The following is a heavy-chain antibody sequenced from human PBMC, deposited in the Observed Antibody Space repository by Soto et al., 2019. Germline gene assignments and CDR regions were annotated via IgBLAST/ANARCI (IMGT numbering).Heavy chain of an antibody. J-gene: IGHJ4*02. D-gene: IGHD3-16*01. CDR3: ASLIYHNSNVYDYDS. Sequence: EVRLVESGGGLVQPGWPLRLSCAASWFTFSGSSVPWVRQASGKGGEWVARSRSKANNYATTYAASVKCRFTISRNETNNTNYMQMNRLNTEDTAIYYCASLIYHNSNVYDYDSWGQGTLVTVSS. CDR2: SRSKANNYAT. V-gene: IGHV3-73*02. CDR1: WFTFSGSS.